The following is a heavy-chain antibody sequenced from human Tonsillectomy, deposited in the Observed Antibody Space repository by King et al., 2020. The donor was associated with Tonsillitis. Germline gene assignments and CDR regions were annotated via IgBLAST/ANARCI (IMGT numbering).Heavy chain of an antibody. CDR3: ARLDSGSYYSY. Sequence: VQLVESGGGVVQPGRSLRLSCAASGFTFSSYAMHWVRQAPGKGLEWVAVISYDGSNKYYADSVKGRFTISRDNSKNTLYLQMNSLRAEVTDVYYCARLDSGSYYSYWGQGTLVTVSS. J-gene: IGHJ4*02. D-gene: IGHD1-26*01. CDR2: ISYDGSNK. CDR1: GFTFSSYA. V-gene: IGHV3-30*04.